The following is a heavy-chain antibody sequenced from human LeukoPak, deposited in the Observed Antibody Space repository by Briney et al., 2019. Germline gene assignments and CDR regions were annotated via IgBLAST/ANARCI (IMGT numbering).Heavy chain of an antibody. CDR1: GGSMTTHH. V-gene: IGHV4-59*11. CDR2: VFNSGRT. Sequence: PSETLSLTCTVSGGSMTTHHWNWIRQTPGKGLEWIGYVFNSGRTKENPSLKSRVTLSADTSKNQLSLRLSSVTAADTAVYYCTTIKRGNIFGYFDFWGQGILVTVSS. CDR3: TTIKRGNIFGYFDF. D-gene: IGHD5-18*01. J-gene: IGHJ4*02.